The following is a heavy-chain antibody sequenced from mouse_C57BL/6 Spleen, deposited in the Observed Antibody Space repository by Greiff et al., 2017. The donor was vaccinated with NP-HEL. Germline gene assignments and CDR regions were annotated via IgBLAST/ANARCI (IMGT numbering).Heavy chain of an antibody. CDR3: ASPSYYSNRNAMDY. CDR2: IYPGDGDT. J-gene: IGHJ4*01. Sequence: QVQLKQSGPELVKPGASVKISCKASGYAFSSSWMNWVKQRPGKGLEWIGRIYPGDGDTNYNGKFKGKATLTADKSSSTAYMQLSSLTSEDSAVYFCASPSYYSNRNAMDYWGQGTSVTVSS. V-gene: IGHV1-82*01. CDR1: GYAFSSSW. D-gene: IGHD2-5*01.